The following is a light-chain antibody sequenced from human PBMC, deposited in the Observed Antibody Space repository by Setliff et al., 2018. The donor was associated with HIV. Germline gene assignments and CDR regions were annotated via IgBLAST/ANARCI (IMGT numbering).Light chain of an antibody. CDR1: NIGSTS. Sequence: SYELTQPPSVSVAPGKTARITCGGNNIGSTSVHWYQQKPGQAPVLVIYYDSDRPSGIPERFSGSNSGNTATLTISRVEAGDEADYYCQVWDSSSDHYVFGTGTKGTVL. V-gene: IGLV3-21*04. CDR3: QVWDSSSDHYV. J-gene: IGLJ1*01. CDR2: YDS.